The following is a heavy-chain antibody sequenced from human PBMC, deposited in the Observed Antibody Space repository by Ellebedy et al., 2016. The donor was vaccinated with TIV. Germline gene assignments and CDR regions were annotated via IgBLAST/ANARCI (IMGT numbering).Heavy chain of an antibody. CDR3: AKSRRADTAAGVDY. Sequence: PGGSLRLSCAASGFTLSSHGMHWVRQAPGKGPEWVAVISYDGSNKYYADSVKGRFTISRDNSKNTLYLQMNSLRAEDTAVYYCAKSRRADTAAGVDYWGQGTLVTVSS. V-gene: IGHV3-30*18. CDR1: GFTLSSHG. J-gene: IGHJ4*02. CDR2: ISYDGSNK. D-gene: IGHD5-18*01.